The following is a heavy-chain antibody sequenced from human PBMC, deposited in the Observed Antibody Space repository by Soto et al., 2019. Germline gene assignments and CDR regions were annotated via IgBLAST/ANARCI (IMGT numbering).Heavy chain of an antibody. CDR1: GYTFTSYA. CDR2: INAGNGNT. V-gene: IGHV1-3*01. CDR3: ARSLWNLSYSSSWTYDAFDI. J-gene: IGHJ3*02. D-gene: IGHD6-13*01. Sequence: ASVKVSCKASGYTFTSYAMHWVRQAPGQRLEWMGWINAGNGNTKYSQKFQGRVTITRDTSASTAYMELSSLRSEDTAVYYCARSLWNLSYSSSWTYDAFDIWGQGTMVTVSS.